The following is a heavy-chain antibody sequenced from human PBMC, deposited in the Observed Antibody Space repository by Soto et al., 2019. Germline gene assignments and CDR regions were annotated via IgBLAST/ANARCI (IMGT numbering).Heavy chain of an antibody. CDR3: AKMSSENYYYPLFS. Sequence: QVQLLESGGGLVKTSGSLRIACAASGFTFSDYYMSWVRQAPGKVLEWVSYISSSGNTIYYADSVKGRFTISRDNAKNSVYLQMNSLRAEDTALYFCAKMSSENYYYPLFSWGQGTLVTVSS. J-gene: IGHJ4*02. CDR1: GFTFSDYY. CDR2: ISSSGNTI. V-gene: IGHV3-11*04. D-gene: IGHD3-22*01.